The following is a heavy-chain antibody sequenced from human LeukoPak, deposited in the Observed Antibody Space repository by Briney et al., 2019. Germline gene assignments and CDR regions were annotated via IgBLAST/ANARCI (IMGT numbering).Heavy chain of an antibody. Sequence: SETLSLTCTVSGGSISSYYWSWIRQPPGKGLEWIGNIYYSGSTNYNPSLKSRVTISVDTSKNQFSLKLSSVTAADTAVYYCARAPRYFDWYHDYWGQGTLVTVSS. CDR3: ARAPRYFDWYHDY. CDR1: GGSISSYY. D-gene: IGHD3-9*01. J-gene: IGHJ4*02. CDR2: IYYSGST. V-gene: IGHV4-59*01.